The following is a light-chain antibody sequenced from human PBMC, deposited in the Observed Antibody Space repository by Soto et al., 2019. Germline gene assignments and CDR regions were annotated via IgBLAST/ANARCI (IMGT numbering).Light chain of an antibody. V-gene: IGLV2-8*01. Sequence: QSALTQPPSASGSPGQSVTISCTGTSSDVGGYNYVSWYQQHPGKAPKLMIYEVNKRPSGVPDRFSGSKSGSTASLTVSGLQAEDEADYYCSSYAGSNDFVVFGGGTKLTVL. CDR3: SSYAGSNDFVV. CDR1: SSDVGGYNY. J-gene: IGLJ2*01. CDR2: EVN.